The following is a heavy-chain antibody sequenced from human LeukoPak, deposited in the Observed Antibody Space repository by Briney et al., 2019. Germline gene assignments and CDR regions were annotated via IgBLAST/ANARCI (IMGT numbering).Heavy chain of an antibody. CDR3: ARSRCGQTQHRCYNY. D-gene: IGHD3-16*02. V-gene: IGHV4-34*10. CDR1: GVSITAYY. Sequence: SESLSLTCGVHGVSITAYYWSWISQPPREAREWIGEIRTSGSNIYHPSLKSGITMSVDTAKKQLSLSLTSLTAADTAIYYCARSRCGQTQHRCYNYWVRGALVTVSS. CDR2: IRTSGSN. J-gene: IGHJ4*02.